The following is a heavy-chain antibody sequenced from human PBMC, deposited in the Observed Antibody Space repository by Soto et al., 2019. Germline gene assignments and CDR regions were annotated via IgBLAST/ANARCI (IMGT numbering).Heavy chain of an antibody. V-gene: IGHV3-48*02. CDR3: ARPSGYFDTSGYYGAFYYYGMDV. Sequence: PGGSLRLSCAASGFSFSTYDMTWVRQAPGNGLEWISYISSSSSTIYYADSVKGRFTISRANAENSLYLQMNSLRDEDKAVYYCARPSGYFDTSGYYGAFYYYGMDVWGQGTT. CDR2: ISSSSSTI. CDR1: GFSFSTYD. J-gene: IGHJ6*02. D-gene: IGHD3-22*01.